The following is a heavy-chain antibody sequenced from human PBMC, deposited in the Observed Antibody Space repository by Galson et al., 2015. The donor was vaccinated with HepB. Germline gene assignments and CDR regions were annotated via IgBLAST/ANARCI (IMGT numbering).Heavy chain of an antibody. CDR3: EKKGEMVATIFAY. V-gene: IGHV3-48*02. J-gene: IGHJ4*02. CDR1: GFTFSRFA. D-gene: IGHD5-12*01. Sequence: SLRLSCAASGFTFSRFAMNWVRQAPGKGLEWVSYISISSATIYYADSVKGRFTISRDNAKNLVFLEMNSLRDEDTALYYCEKKGEMVATIFAYWCQGALVTVSS. CDR2: ISISSATI.